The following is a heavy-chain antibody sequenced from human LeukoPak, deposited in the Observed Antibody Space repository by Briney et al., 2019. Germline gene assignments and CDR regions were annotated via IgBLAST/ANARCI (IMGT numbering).Heavy chain of an antibody. J-gene: IGHJ4*02. V-gene: IGHV4-39*07. CDR3: ARVDSGLFDY. CDR2: ISYSGIT. Sequence: SETLSLNCTVSGGSISSSSAYWGWIRQPPGKGLEWIGGISYSGITYYNPSLKSRVTMSVDTSKNQFSLKLSSVTAADTAVYYCARVDSGLFDYWGQGTLVTVSS. CDR1: GGSISSSSAY. D-gene: IGHD1-26*01.